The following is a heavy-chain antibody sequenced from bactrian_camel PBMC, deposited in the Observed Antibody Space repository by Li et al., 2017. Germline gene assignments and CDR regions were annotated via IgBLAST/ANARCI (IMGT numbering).Heavy chain of an antibody. CDR3: AAREGWIFYCGLRWSDFNR. CDR2: IDFDGRT. D-gene: IGHD5*01. J-gene: IGHJ4*01. CDR1: SYAYLRMC. V-gene: IGHV3S53*01. Sequence: QLVESGGGLVQPGGSLRVSCAASSYAYLRMCMGWFRQDPGQEREGIAAIDFDGRTMYADSAKGRSTISQDKAKNTLYLQMDSLKPEDTAMYYCAAREGWIFYCGLRWSDFNRWGQGTQVTVS.